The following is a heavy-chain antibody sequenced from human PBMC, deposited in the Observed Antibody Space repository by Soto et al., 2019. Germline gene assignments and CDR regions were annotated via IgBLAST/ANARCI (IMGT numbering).Heavy chain of an antibody. D-gene: IGHD6-13*01. V-gene: IGHV3-33*01. J-gene: IGHJ4*02. CDR2: IWNDGNKK. Sequence: QVQLVESGGGVVQPGRSLRLSCAASGFTFSSYGMHWVRQAPGKGLEWVAVIWNDGNKKYYADSVKGRFTISRDNSKNTLYLQMSSLRVEDTAVYHCARDQQQLETGFDHWGQGTLVTVSS. CDR3: ARDQQQLETGFDH. CDR1: GFTFSSYG.